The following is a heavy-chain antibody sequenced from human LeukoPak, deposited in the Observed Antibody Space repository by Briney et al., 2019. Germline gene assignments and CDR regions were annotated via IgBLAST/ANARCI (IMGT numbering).Heavy chain of an antibody. Sequence: PSQTLSLTCIVSGDSISSGGSYWSWIPQAPRKGLEWIGYIYDSGTTSYNPSLKSRLTISVDTSKNQFSLNLTSVTAADTAVYYCARAPCSTTRCSLLDYYMDVWGKGTTVTVSS. CDR1: GDSISSGGSY. CDR2: IYDSGTT. CDR3: ARAPCSTTRCSLLDYYMDV. J-gene: IGHJ6*03. D-gene: IGHD2-2*01. V-gene: IGHV4-30-4*08.